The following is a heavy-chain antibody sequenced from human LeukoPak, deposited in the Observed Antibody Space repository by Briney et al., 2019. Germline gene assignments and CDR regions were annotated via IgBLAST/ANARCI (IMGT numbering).Heavy chain of an antibody. Sequence: GASVKVSCKASGYSFSNYYMHWVRQAPGQGLEWMGSINPNTGATNYAQRFRGRVTVTRDPSITTAYMELSRLRSDDTAVYYCAREFNVGSRSFDYWGQGTLVTVSS. CDR3: AREFNVGSRSFDY. D-gene: IGHD1-26*01. CDR1: GYSFSNYY. CDR2: INPNTGAT. V-gene: IGHV1-2*02. J-gene: IGHJ4*02.